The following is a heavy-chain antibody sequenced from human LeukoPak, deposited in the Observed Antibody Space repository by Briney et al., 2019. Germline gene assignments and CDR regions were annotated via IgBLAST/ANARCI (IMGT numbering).Heavy chain of an antibody. D-gene: IGHD3-10*01. CDR2: FDPEDGET. V-gene: IGHV1-24*01. CDR1: GYTLTELS. J-gene: IGHJ4*02. CDR3: ATNLLGLWFGDMSHPP. Sequence: ASVKASCKVSGYTLTELSMHWVRQAPGKGLEWMGGFDPEDGETIYAQKFQGRVTMTEDTSTDTAYMELSSLRSEDTAVYYCATNLLGLWFGDMSHPPWGQGTLVTVSS.